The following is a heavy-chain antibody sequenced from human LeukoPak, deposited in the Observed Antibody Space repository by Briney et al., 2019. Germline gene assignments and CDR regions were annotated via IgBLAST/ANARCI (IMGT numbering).Heavy chain of an antibody. CDR1: GGSFSGYY. D-gene: IGHD3-22*01. CDR2: INHSGST. Sequence: NPSETLSLTCAVYGGSFSGYYWSWIRQPPGKGLEWIGEINHSGSTNYIPSLKSRVTISLDTSKRQSSLTLTSVTAADTATYYCGRTTYDRPRVVSDWSRGTLVTVSS. J-gene: IGHJ2*01. CDR3: GRTTYDRPRVVSD. V-gene: IGHV4-34*01.